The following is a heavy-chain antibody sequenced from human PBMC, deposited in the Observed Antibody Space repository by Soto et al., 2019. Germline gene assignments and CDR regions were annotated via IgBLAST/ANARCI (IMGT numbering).Heavy chain of an antibody. CDR3: ASSSPFHD. D-gene: IGHD6-6*01. CDR2: IYYSGNT. Sequence: PSETLSLTCSVSSASLSSSTCYWRWIRQPPGRGPEWIGSIYYSGNTYYKPSLKSRVSISIDTSRNQFSLKLTSVTAADTGVYSCASSSPFHDWGPGILVTISS. V-gene: IGHV4-39*01. J-gene: IGHJ4*02. CDR1: SASLSSSTCY.